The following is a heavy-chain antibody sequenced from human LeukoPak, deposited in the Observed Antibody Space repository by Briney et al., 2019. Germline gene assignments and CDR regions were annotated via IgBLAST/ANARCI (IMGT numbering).Heavy chain of an antibody. CDR1: GYTFSNYD. CDR2: MNPTSGNT. V-gene: IGHV1-8*03. CDR3: ARVAGPVDY. Sequence: AASVKVSCKASGYTFSNYDINWVQQATGQGLEWMGWMNPTSGNTGYAEKFQGRVTITRNTSISTAYMELSSLRSEDTAVYYCARVAGPVDYWGQGTLVTVSS. J-gene: IGHJ4*02. D-gene: IGHD6-19*01.